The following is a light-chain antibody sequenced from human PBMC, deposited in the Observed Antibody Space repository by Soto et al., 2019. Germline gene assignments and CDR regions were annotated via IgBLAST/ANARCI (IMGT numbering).Light chain of an antibody. Sequence: QSALTQPRSVSGSPGQSVTISCSGTSSDVGGYNFVSWYQQRPGKAPKLMIFDVNKRPSGVPDRFSGSKSGNTASLTISGLQAEDEADYYCSSYAGSYTLVFGGGTQLTVL. J-gene: IGLJ3*02. CDR1: SSDVGGYNF. V-gene: IGLV2-11*01. CDR2: DVN. CDR3: SSYAGSYTLV.